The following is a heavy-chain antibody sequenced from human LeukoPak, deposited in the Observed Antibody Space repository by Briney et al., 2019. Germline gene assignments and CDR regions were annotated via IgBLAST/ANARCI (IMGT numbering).Heavy chain of an antibody. CDR2: ISYDGSNK. CDR3: AKDSMDIVVVPAANIIIGAFDI. D-gene: IGHD2-2*03. CDR1: GFTFSSYG. J-gene: IGHJ3*02. V-gene: IGHV3-30*18. Sequence: PGGSLRLSCAASGFTFSSYGMHWVRQAPGKGLEWVAVISYDGSNKYYAGSVKGRFTISRDNSKNTLYLQMNSLRAEDTAVYYCAKDSMDIVVVPAANIIIGAFDIWGQGTMVTVSS.